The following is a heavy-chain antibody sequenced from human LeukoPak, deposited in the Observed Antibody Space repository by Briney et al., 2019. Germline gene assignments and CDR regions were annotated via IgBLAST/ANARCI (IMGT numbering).Heavy chain of an antibody. V-gene: IGHV4-61*02. CDR2: IYTSGST. CDR1: GASISSGSYY. D-gene: IGHD3-3*01. CDR3: ARDNSYDLGGGSRHFDY. Sequence: PSETLSLTCTVSGASISSGSYYWSWIRQPAGKGLEWIGRIYTSGSTNYNPSLKSRVSMSVDTSQKQFSLKLRSVTAADTAVYYCARDNSYDLGGGSRHFDYWGRGTLVTVSS. J-gene: IGHJ4*02.